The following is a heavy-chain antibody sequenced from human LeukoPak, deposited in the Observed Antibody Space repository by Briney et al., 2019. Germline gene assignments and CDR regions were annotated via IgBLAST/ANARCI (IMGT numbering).Heavy chain of an antibody. CDR1: GFTFSSYY. D-gene: IGHD5-18*01. Sequence: GGSLRLSCAASGFTFSSYYMHWVRQAPGKGLEWVGRIKSKTDGGTTDYAAPVKGRFTISRDDSKNTLYLQMNSLKTEDTAVYYCTTDALDTAMAFDYWGQGTLVTVSS. CDR2: IKSKTDGGTT. CDR3: TTDALDTAMAFDY. J-gene: IGHJ4*02. V-gene: IGHV3-15*01.